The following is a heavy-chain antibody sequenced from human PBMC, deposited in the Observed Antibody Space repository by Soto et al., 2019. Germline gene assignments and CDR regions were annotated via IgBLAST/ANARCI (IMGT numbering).Heavy chain of an antibody. Sequence: GGALKLSCAASGFTFSSYSMHWVRQAPGKGLGGVAVISYDGSNKYYADSVKGRLTISRDNSKNTLYLQMNSLRAEDTAVYYCARDREEYCSGGSCYSFLSSAFDIWGQGTMVTVSS. CDR1: GFTFSSYS. J-gene: IGHJ3*02. CDR3: ARDREEYCSGGSCYSFLSSAFDI. D-gene: IGHD2-15*01. V-gene: IGHV3-30-3*01. CDR2: ISYDGSNK.